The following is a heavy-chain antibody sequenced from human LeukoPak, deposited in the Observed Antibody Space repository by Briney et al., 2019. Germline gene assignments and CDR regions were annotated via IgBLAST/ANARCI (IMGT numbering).Heavy chain of an antibody. J-gene: IGHJ4*02. CDR2: IWYDGSNK. CDR3: ARDFYLTGYYDY. V-gene: IGHV3-33*01. CDR1: GFTFSSYG. D-gene: IGHD3-9*01. Sequence: GGSLTLSSAASGFTFSSYGMHWVRQAPGKGLEWVAVIWYDGSNKYYADSVKGRFTISRDNSKNTLYLQMNSLRAEDTAVYYCARDFYLTGYYDYWGQGTLVTVSS.